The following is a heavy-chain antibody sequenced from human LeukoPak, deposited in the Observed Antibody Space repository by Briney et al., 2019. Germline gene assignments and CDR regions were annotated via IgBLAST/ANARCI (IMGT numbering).Heavy chain of an antibody. CDR2: MNPNSGNT. CDR1: GYTFTSYD. CDR3: ARGRRGESIAALNWFDP. J-gene: IGHJ5*02. D-gene: IGHD6-6*01. V-gene: IGHV1-8*03. Sequence: ASVKVSCKASGYTFTSYDINWVRQATGQGLEWMGWMNPNSGNTGYAQKFQGRVTITRNTSISTAYMELSSLRSEDTAVYYCARGRRGESIAALNWFDPWGQGTLVTVSS.